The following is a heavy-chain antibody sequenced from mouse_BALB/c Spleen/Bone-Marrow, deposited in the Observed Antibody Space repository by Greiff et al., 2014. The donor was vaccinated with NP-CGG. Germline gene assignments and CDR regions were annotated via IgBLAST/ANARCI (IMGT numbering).Heavy chain of an antibody. V-gene: IGHV1-4*01. J-gene: IGHJ4*01. Sequence: QVQLQQSGAELARPWASVKMSCRASGYTFTTYTMHWVKQRPGQGLEWIGYINPSSGYTYYNQKFKDKATLTADKSSSAAYLQLSSLTSEDSAVYYCARVYGNYDAMDYWGQGTSVTVSS. CDR3: ARVYGNYDAMDY. CDR1: GYTFTTYT. CDR2: INPSSGYT. D-gene: IGHD2-1*01.